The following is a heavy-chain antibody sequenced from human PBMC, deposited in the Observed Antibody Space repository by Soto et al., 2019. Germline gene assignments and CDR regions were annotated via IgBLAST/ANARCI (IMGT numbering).Heavy chain of an antibody. CDR3: ASRLIVATSLHFDY. D-gene: IGHD5-12*01. J-gene: IGHJ4*02. CDR2: IIPIFGTA. V-gene: IGHV1-69*01. Sequence: QVQLVQSGAEVKKPGASVKVSCKASGYTFTSYYMHWVRQAPGQGLEWMGGIIPIFGTANYAQKFQGRVTITADESTSTAYMELSSLRSEDTAVYYCASRLIVATSLHFDYWGQGTLVTVSS. CDR1: GYTFTSYY.